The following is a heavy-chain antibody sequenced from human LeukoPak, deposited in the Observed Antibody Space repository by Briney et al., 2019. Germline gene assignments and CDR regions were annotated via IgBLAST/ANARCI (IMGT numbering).Heavy chain of an antibody. CDR1: GYTFTRYN. CDR3: ARESRLQKPRQLELGY. J-gene: IGHJ4*02. Sequence: ASVKVSCKAFGYTFTRYNMHWVRQAPGQGLEWMGIINPSGGSTSYAQKFQGRVTMTRDTSTSTVYMELSSLSSEDTAVYYCARESRLQKPRQLELGYWGQGTLVTVSS. CDR2: INPSGGST. V-gene: IGHV1-46*01. D-gene: IGHD5-24*01.